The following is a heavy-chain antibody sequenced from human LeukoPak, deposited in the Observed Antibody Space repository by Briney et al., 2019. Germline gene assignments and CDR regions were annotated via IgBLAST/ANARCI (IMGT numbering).Heavy chain of an antibody. V-gene: IGHV3-23*01. CDR1: GFTFSSYA. CDR3: AKVGGRGNPVLASYNIGVDYFDY. D-gene: IGHD2-15*01. CDR2: ISGSGGST. Sequence: PGGSLRLSCAASGFTFSSYAMSWVRQAPGKGLEWVSAISGSGGSTYYADSVKGRFTISRDNSKNTLYLQMNSLRAEDTAVYYCAKVGGRGNPVLASYNIGVDYFDYWGQGTLVTVSS. J-gene: IGHJ4*02.